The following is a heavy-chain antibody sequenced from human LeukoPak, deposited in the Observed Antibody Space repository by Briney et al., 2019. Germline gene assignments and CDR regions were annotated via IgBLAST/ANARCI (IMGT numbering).Heavy chain of an antibody. D-gene: IGHD3-22*01. CDR2: IYHSGGT. J-gene: IGHJ4*02. V-gene: IGHV4-4*02. CDR1: GGSISSSNW. CDR3: ARDKRNYYDSSGFDY. Sequence: PSETLSLTCAVPGGSISSSNWWSWVRQPPGKGLEWIGEIYHSGGTNYNPSLKSRVTISVDKSKNQFSLKLSSVTAADTAVYYCARDKRNYYDSSGFDYWGQGTLVTVSS.